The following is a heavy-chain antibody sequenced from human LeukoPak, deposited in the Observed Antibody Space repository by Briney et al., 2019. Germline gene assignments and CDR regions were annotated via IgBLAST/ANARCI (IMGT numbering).Heavy chain of an antibody. CDR2: IYYSGST. J-gene: IGHJ4*02. D-gene: IGHD4-23*01. CDR1: GGSNSSSSYY. CDR3: ARRIVVTRGFDY. Sequence: SETLSLTCTVSGGSNSSSSYYWCWIRQPPGKGLEWIGSIYYSGSTYYNPSLKSRVTISVDTSKNQFSLKLSSVTASDTAVYYCARRIVVTRGFDYWGQGTLVTVSS. V-gene: IGHV4-39*01.